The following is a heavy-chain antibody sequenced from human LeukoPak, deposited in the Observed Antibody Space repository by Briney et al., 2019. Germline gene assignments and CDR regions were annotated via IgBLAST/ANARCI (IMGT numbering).Heavy chain of an antibody. D-gene: IGHD6-19*01. CDR2: IYYSGST. Sequence: SETLSLTCTVSGGSISSYYWSWIRQPPGKGLEWIGHIYYSGSTNYNPSLKSRVTMSVDTSKNQSSLKLSSVTAADTAVYCCATRTSGYAFDIWGQGTMVTVSS. CDR3: ATRTSGYAFDI. J-gene: IGHJ3*02. V-gene: IGHV4-59*01. CDR1: GGSISSYY.